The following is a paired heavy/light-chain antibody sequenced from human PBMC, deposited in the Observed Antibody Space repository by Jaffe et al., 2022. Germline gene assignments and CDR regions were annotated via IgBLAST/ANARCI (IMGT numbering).Light chain of an antibody. CDR1: SSDVGGYNY. J-gene: IGLJ3*02. CDR3: CSYAGSYRV. CDR2: DVS. V-gene: IGLV2-11*01. Sequence: QSALTQPRSVSGSPGQSVTISCTGTSSDVGGYNYVSWYQQHPGKAPKLMIYDVSKRPSGVPDRFSGSKSGNTASLTISGLQAEDEADYYCCSYAGSYRVFGGGTKLTVL.
Heavy chain of an antibody. V-gene: IGHV1-46*01. CDR2: INPSGGST. CDR1: GYTFTSYY. Sequence: QVQLVQSGTEVKKPGASVKVSCKASGYTFTSYYMHWVRQAPGQGLEWMGIINPSGGSTTYAQKFQDRVTMTRDTSTSTVYMELSSLRSEDTAVYYCARDRGVLVIPATYYFDYWGQGTLVTVSS. D-gene: IGHD2-15*01. CDR3: ARDRGVLVIPATYYFDY. J-gene: IGHJ4*02.